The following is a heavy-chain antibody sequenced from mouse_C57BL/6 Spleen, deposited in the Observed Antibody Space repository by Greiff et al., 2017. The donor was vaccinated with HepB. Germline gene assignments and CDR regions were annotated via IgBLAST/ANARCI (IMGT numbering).Heavy chain of an antibody. CDR1: GYAFSSSW. J-gene: IGHJ4*01. D-gene: IGHD2-4*01. CDR2: IYPGDGDT. V-gene: IGHV1-82*01. Sequence: VQLQQSGPELVKPGASVKISCKASGYAFSSSWMNWVKQRPGKGLEWIGRIYPGDGDTNYNGKFKGKATLTAAKTSSTAYMQLSSLTSEDAAVYFCSRSVYEYDGAVDYWGQGTSLTVSS. CDR3: SRSVYEYDGAVDY.